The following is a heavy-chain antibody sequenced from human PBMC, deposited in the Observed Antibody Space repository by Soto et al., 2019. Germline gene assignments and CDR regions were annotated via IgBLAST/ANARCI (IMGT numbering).Heavy chain of an antibody. Sequence: GGSLRLSCAASGFTFSSYAMSWVRQAPGKGLEWVSAISGSGGSTYYADSVKGRFTISRDNSKNTLYLQMNSLRAEDTAVYYCAKDPTLLTGTRGNWFDPWGQGTLVTVSS. V-gene: IGHV3-23*01. CDR2: ISGSGGST. CDR3: AKDPTLLTGTRGNWFDP. J-gene: IGHJ5*02. CDR1: GFTFSSYA. D-gene: IGHD1-7*01.